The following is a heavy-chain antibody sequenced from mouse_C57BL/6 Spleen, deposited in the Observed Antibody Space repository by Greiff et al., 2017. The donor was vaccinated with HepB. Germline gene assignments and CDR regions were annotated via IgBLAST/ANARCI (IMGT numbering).Heavy chain of an antibody. J-gene: IGHJ4*01. CDR3: ARHFYDYDAMDY. CDR1: GYTFTSYW. V-gene: IGHV1-52*01. Sequence: VKLQQPGAELVRPGSSVKLSCKASGYTFTSYWMHWVKQRPIQGLEWIGNIDPSDSETHYNQKFKDKATLTVDKSSSTAYMQLSSLTSEDSAVYYCARHFYDYDAMDYWGQGTSVTVSS. D-gene: IGHD1-1*02. CDR2: IDPSDSET.